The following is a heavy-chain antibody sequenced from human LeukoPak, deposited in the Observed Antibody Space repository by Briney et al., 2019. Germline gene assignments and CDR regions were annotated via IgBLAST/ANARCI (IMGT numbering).Heavy chain of an antibody. J-gene: IGHJ3*02. V-gene: IGHV4-59*01. CDR1: GGSISSYY. Sequence: PSETLSLTCTVSGGSISSYYWNWIRQPPGKGLEWIGYIYYSGSTNYNPSLKSRVTISVDTSKNQFSLKLSSVTAADTAVYYCARVAVAGPYDAFDIWGQGTMVTVSS. CDR2: IYYSGST. D-gene: IGHD6-19*01. CDR3: ARVAVAGPYDAFDI.